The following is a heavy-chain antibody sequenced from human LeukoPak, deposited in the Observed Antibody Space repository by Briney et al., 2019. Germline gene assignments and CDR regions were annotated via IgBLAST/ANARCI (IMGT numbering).Heavy chain of an antibody. V-gene: IGHV4-59*01. Sequence: SETLSLTCTVSGGSISSYYWSWIRQPPGKGLEWIGYIYYSGSTNYNPSLKSRVTISVDTSKNQFSLKLSSVTAADTAVYYCARVEYYDSRGAFDIWGQGTMVTVSS. J-gene: IGHJ3*02. CDR2: IYYSGST. D-gene: IGHD3-22*01. CDR3: ARVEYYDSRGAFDI. CDR1: GGSISSYY.